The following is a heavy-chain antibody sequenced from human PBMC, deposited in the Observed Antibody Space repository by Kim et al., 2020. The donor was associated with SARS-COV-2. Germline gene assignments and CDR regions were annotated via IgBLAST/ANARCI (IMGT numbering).Heavy chain of an antibody. CDR1: GYTFANNY. V-gene: IGHV1-46*01. CDR2: INPSGGFT. J-gene: IGHJ4*01. CDR3: ARDVEAGGSEFDH. Sequence: ASVKVSCKASGYTFANNYIHWVRQAPGQGLEWMGFINPSGGFTRHAQNFQGRVTVTRDTSTNTVYMELSGLRSEDAAVYFCARDVEAGGSEFDHWGQGTLVTVSS. D-gene: IGHD2-15*01.